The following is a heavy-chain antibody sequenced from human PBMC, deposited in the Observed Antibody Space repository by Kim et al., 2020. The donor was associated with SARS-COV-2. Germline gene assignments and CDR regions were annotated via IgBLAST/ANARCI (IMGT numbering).Heavy chain of an antibody. CDR3: ARDQGEDYYYYGMDV. V-gene: IGHV1-18*01. CDR1: GYTFTSYG. Sequence: ASVKVSCKASGYTFTSYGISWVRQAPGQGLEWMGWISAYNGNTNYAQKLQGRVTMTTDTSTSTAYMELRSLRSDDTAVYYCARDQGEDYYYYGMDVWGQGTTVTVSS. J-gene: IGHJ6*02. CDR2: ISAYNGNT.